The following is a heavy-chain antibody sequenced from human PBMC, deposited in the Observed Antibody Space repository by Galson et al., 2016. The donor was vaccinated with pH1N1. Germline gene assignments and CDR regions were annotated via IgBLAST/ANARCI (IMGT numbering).Heavy chain of an antibody. J-gene: IGHJ4*02. CDR3: ARDKRRYFDS. Sequence: ETLSLTCTVSGASMSSYYWSWIRQPPGKALEWVSTIYSDGSTHYGDFVKGRFTVSRDISENTVFLQLNSLRVDDTAVYYCARDKRRYFDSWGQGTLVTVSP. V-gene: IGHV3-53*01. CDR2: IYSDGST. CDR1: GASMSSYY.